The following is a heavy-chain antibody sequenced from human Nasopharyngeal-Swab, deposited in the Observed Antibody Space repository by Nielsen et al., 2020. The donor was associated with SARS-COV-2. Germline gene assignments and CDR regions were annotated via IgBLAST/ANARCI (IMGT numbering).Heavy chain of an antibody. V-gene: IGHV3-74*01. CDR2: IDNDGAIT. D-gene: IGHD2-15*01. Sequence: GESLKISCAASGYTFSSYWMHWVRHVPGKGLVWVSRIDNDGAITNYADSVKGRFTISRDNAKNTLYLQMNSLRADDTAVYYCARDVGGRDNYWGQGALVTVSS. J-gene: IGHJ4*02. CDR1: GYTFSSYW. CDR3: ARDVGGRDNY.